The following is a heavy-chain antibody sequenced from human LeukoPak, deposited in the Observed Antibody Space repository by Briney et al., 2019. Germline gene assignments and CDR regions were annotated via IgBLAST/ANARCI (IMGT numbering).Heavy chain of an antibody. J-gene: IGHJ5*02. CDR3: ARVTYYYDSSGYYEGFDP. CDR2: IIPIFGTA. Sequence: GSSVKVSCKASGGTFSSYAISWVRQAPGQGLEWMGGIIPIFGTANYAQKFQGRVTITADESTSTAYMELSSLRSEDTAVYYCARVTYYYDSSGYYEGFDPWGQGTLVTVSS. D-gene: IGHD3-22*01. CDR1: GGTFSSYA. V-gene: IGHV1-69*01.